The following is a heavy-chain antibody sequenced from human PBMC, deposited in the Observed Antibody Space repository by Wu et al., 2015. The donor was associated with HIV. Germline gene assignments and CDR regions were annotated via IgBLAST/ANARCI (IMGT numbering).Heavy chain of an antibody. CDR1: GGTFSSYA. J-gene: IGHJ4*02. D-gene: IGHD5-18*01. CDR2: INPNSGGT. CDR3: AREYDTAMVWVGY. Sequence: QVQLVQSGAEVKKPGSSVKVSCKASGGTFSSYAISWVRQAPGQGLEWMGWINPNSGGTNYAQKFQGRVTMTRDTSISTAYMELSRLRSDDTAVYYCAREYDTAMVWVGYWGQGTLVTVSS. V-gene: IGHV1-2*02.